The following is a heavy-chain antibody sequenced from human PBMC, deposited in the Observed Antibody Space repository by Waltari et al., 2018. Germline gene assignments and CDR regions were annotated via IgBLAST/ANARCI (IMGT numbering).Heavy chain of an antibody. CDR2: INPSGGST. D-gene: IGHD2-21*01. Sequence: QVQLVQSGAEVKKPGASVKISCKTSEYTFTSSYVHWVRQAPGQGLEWMGIINPSGGSTIHAQKFQGRVTMTRDTSTSTVYMELSSLRSEDTAVYYCASDTGALWMDVWGQGTTVTVSS. V-gene: IGHV1-46*01. CDR3: ASDTGALWMDV. J-gene: IGHJ6*02. CDR1: EYTFTSSY.